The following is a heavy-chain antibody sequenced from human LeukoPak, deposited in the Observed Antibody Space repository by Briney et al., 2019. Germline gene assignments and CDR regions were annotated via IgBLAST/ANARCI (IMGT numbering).Heavy chain of an antibody. V-gene: IGHV4-34*01. CDR1: GGSFSGYY. Sequence: MPSETLSLTSAVYGGSFSGYYWSWIRQPPGKGLEWIGEINHSGSTNYNPSLKSRVTISVDTSKNQFSLKLSSVTAADTAVYYCARRGWYYYDSSGYYDYWGQGTLVTVSS. D-gene: IGHD3-22*01. J-gene: IGHJ4*02. CDR2: INHSGST. CDR3: ARRGWYYYDSSGYYDY.